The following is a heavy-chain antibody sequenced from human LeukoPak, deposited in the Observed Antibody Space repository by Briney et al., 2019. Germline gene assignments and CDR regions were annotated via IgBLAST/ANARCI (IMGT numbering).Heavy chain of an antibody. V-gene: IGHV3-23*01. Sequence: GGSLRLSCAASGFTFSSSAMSWVRQAPGKGLEWVSAISNNGGYTYYADSVQGRFTISRDNSKNTLYLQMNSLRAEDTAVYYCAREEAIAAAPGYYYYGMDVWGQGTTVTVSS. CDR1: GFTFSSSA. CDR3: AREEAIAAAPGYYYYGMDV. D-gene: IGHD6-13*01. J-gene: IGHJ6*02. CDR2: ISNNGGYT.